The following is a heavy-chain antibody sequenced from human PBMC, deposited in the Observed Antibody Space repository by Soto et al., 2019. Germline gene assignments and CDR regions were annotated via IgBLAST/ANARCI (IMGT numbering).Heavy chain of an antibody. J-gene: IGHJ6*02. V-gene: IGHV5-51*01. D-gene: IGHD6-6*01. CDR3: ARTRSFTLGFYYDGMDV. CDR2: IYPGDSDT. CDR1: GYRFTSYW. Sequence: GESLKISCQVFGYRFTSYWIGWVRQVPGHGLEWMGIIYPGDSDTRYSPSFPGQVTISADKSLRTAYLQWTSLKASDTALYYCARTRSFTLGFYYDGMDVWGQGTTVTVSS.